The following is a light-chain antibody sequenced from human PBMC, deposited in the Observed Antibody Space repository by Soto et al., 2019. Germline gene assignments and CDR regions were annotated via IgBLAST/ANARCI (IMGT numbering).Light chain of an antibody. CDR2: KVS. Sequence: DVVMTHSPLSLPVTLGQPASISCRSNQSLVYSDGIAYFSWFQQRPGRSPRRLIYKVSNRDSGVPARFSGSGSGTDFALKISRVEADGVGVYYCMQATHWPITFGQGTRLEIK. CDR3: MQATHWPIT. J-gene: IGKJ5*01. CDR1: QSLVYSDGIAY. V-gene: IGKV2-30*01.